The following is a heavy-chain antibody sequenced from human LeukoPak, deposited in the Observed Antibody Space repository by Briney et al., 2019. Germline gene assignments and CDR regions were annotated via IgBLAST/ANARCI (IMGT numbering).Heavy chain of an antibody. CDR1: GFTFSGSA. D-gene: IGHD3-22*01. CDR3: TNYDSSGPAFQH. Sequence: GGSLRLSRAASGFTFSGSAMHWVRQASGKGLEWVGRIRNKANNYATSCAASVKGRFTVSRDDSKNTAYLQMNSLQTEDTAVYYCTNYDSSGPAFQHWGQGTLVTVSS. CDR2: IRNKANNYAT. V-gene: IGHV3-73*01. J-gene: IGHJ1*01.